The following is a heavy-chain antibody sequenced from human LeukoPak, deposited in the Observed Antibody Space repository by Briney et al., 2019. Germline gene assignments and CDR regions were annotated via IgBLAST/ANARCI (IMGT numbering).Heavy chain of an antibody. J-gene: IGHJ4*02. D-gene: IGHD1-1*01. CDR1: GFTFSSYA. Sequence: GGSLRLSCAASGFTFSSYAMHWVRQAPGKGLEWVAVISYDGSNKYYADSVKGRFTISRDNSKNTLYLQMNSLRAEDTAVYYSASSGTQPSPFDYWGQGTLVTVSS. V-gene: IGHV3-30*04. CDR3: ASSGTQPSPFDY. CDR2: ISYDGSNK.